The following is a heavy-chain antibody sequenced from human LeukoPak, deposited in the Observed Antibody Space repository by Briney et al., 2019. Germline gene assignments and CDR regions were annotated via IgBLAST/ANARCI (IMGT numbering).Heavy chain of an antibody. D-gene: IGHD4-11*01. CDR3: ARGSTVTNSYD. CDR2: IYTSGST. J-gene: IGHJ4*02. V-gene: IGHV4-4*07. Sequence: PSETLSLTCTVSGGSISDYYWNWIRQPAGKGLEWIGRIYTSGSTNYSPSLKSRVTMSVDTSKDQFSLKLSSVTAADTAVYYCARGSTVTNSYDWGQGTLVTVSS. CDR1: GGSISDYY.